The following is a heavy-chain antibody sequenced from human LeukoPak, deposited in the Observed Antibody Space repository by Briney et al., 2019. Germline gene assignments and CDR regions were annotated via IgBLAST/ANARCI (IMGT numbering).Heavy chain of an antibody. Sequence: PPGGSLRLSCAASGFTFSRYAMSWVRQAPGKGLEWVSAISGSGGSTYYADSVKGRFTISRDTAKNTLYPQMNSLTAEDTAVHYCVRSYHPGGWFDPWGQGTLVTVSS. D-gene: IGHD2-21*01. CDR3: VRSYHPGGWFDP. CDR2: ISGSGGST. J-gene: IGHJ5*02. CDR1: GFTFSRYA. V-gene: IGHV3-23*01.